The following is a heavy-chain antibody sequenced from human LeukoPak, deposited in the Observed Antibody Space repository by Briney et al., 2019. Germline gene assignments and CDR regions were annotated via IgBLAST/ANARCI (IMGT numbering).Heavy chain of an antibody. CDR2: INSDGSTI. D-gene: IGHD2-2*01. CDR3: ATAGKYRFAY. V-gene: IGHV3-74*01. CDR1: GHTLSNYW. Sequence: PGGSLRLSCAASGHTLSNYWVHWVRHAPGKGLVWVSRINSDGSTINYADPVRGRFTISRDNAKNTLYLQMNSLRAEDTAVYECATAGKYRFAYWGQGTLVTVSS. J-gene: IGHJ4*02.